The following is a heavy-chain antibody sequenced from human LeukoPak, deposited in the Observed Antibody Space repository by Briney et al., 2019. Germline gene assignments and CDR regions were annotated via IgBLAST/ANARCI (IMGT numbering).Heavy chain of an antibody. CDR1: GFTFSSYS. Sequence: GGSLRLSCAASGFTFSSYSMNWVRQAPGKGLEWVSYISGSSTTIYYADSVKGRFTISRDNAKNSLYLQMNSLRAEDTAVYYCARDLVGLLPLDYWGQGTLVTVSS. CDR3: ARDLVGLLPLDY. D-gene: IGHD1-26*01. CDR2: ISGSSTTI. V-gene: IGHV3-48*01. J-gene: IGHJ4*02.